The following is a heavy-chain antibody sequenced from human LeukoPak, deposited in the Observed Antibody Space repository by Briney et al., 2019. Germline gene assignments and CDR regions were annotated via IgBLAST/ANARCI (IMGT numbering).Heavy chain of an antibody. CDR3: ARKDDYRYYFDY. CDR2: ISSSDTTI. V-gene: IGHV3-48*03. D-gene: IGHD4-11*01. J-gene: IGHJ4*02. Sequence: GGSLRLSCAASGSTFSSYEMTWVRQAPGKGLEWVSNISSSDTTIHYADSVKGRFTISRDNARNSLYLQMNSLRPEDTAVYYCARKDDYRYYFDYWGQGTLVTVSS. CDR1: GSTFSSYE.